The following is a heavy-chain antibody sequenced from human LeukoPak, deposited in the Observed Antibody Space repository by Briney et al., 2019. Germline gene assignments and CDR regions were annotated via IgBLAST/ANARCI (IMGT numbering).Heavy chain of an antibody. CDR2: INSDGSST. D-gene: IGHD3-22*01. Sequence: GGSLRLSCAASGFTFSSYWMHWVCQAPGKGLVWVSRINSDGSSTSYADSVKGRFTISRDNAKNTLYLQMNSLRAEDTAVYYCARDHGYYYDSSGYYYSNWFDPWGQGTLVTVSS. V-gene: IGHV3-74*01. CDR1: GFTFSSYW. CDR3: ARDHGYYYDSSGYYYSNWFDP. J-gene: IGHJ5*02.